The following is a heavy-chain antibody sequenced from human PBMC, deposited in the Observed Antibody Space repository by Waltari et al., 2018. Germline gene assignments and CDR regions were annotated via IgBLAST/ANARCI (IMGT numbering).Heavy chain of an antibody. CDR2: IYYSGST. CDR3: ARDTPGCSSTSCPGLNWFDP. CDR1: GGSISSSSYY. Sequence: QLQLQESGPGLVKPSETLSLTCTVSGGSISSSSYYWGWIRQPPGKGLEWIGSIYYSGSTDYNPSLKRRVTISVDTSKNQFSLKLSSVTAADTAVYYCARDTPGCSSTSCPGLNWFDPWGQGTLVTVSS. D-gene: IGHD2-2*01. V-gene: IGHV4-39*07. J-gene: IGHJ5*02.